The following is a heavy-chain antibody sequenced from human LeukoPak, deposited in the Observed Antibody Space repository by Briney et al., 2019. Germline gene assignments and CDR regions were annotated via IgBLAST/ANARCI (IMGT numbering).Heavy chain of an antibody. V-gene: IGHV3-48*04. J-gene: IGHJ6*03. CDR2: ISSSSSTI. D-gene: IGHD2-2*01. Sequence: PGGSLRLSCAASGFTFSSYSMNWVRQAPGKGLEWVSYISSSSSTIYYADSVKGRFTISRDNAKNSLYLQMNSLRAEDTAVYYCARVSSNYYYYMGVWGKGTTVTVSS. CDR1: GFTFSSYS. CDR3: ARVSSNYYYYMGV.